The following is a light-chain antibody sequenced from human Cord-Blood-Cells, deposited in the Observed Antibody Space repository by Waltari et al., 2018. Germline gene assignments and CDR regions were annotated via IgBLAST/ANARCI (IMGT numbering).Light chain of an antibody. Sequence: DLEMTQSPSSLSASVGDRVTITCRASQSLSSYLNWYQQKPGNAPKLLIYAASSLQSGVPSRFSGSGSGTDFTLTISSLQPEDFATYYCQQSYSTPRTFGQGTKLEIK. CDR2: AAS. V-gene: IGKV1-39*01. J-gene: IGKJ2*01. CDR1: QSLSSY. CDR3: QQSYSTPRT.